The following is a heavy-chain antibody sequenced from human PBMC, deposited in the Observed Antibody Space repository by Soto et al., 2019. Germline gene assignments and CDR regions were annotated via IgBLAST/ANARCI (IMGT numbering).Heavy chain of an antibody. CDR1: GYPFTTYG. V-gene: IGHV1-18*01. CDR3: TRENAAAASPTLDY. Sequence: ASVKVSCKASGYPFTTYGINWVRQAPGQGLEWMGWISVSNGYTNYAQNLQGRVTMTADTSTNGAYMELRSLRSDDTAVYYCTRENAAAASPTLDYWGHGTLVTVSS. CDR2: ISVSNGYT. J-gene: IGHJ4*01. D-gene: IGHD6-13*01.